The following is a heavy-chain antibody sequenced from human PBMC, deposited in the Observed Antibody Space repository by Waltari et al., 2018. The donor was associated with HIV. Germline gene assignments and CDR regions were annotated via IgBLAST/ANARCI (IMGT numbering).Heavy chain of an antibody. CDR2: IYTSGST. CDR1: GGSISSGSYY. V-gene: IGHV4-61*02. J-gene: IGHJ5*02. CDR3: ARDERYYDSSGYFNWFDP. Sequence: QVQLQESGPGLVKPSQTLSLTCTVSGGSISSGSYYWSWIRQPAGKGLEWIGRIYTSGSTNYNPSLKSRVTRSVDTSKNQFSLKLGSVTAADTAVYYCARDERYYDSSGYFNWFDPCGQGTLVTVSS. D-gene: IGHD3-22*01.